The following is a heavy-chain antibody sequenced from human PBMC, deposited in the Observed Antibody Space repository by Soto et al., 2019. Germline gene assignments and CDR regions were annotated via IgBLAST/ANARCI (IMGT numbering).Heavy chain of an antibody. Sequence: SETLSLTCTVSGGSISSYYWSWIRQPPGKGLEWIGYIYYSGSTNYNPSLKSRVTISVDTSKNQFSLKLSSVTAADTAVYYCARGVPYYYGSGSYYFDYWGQGTLVTVSS. CDR3: ARGVPYYYGSGSYYFDY. V-gene: IGHV4-59*01. CDR2: IYYSGST. D-gene: IGHD3-10*01. CDR1: GGSISSYY. J-gene: IGHJ4*02.